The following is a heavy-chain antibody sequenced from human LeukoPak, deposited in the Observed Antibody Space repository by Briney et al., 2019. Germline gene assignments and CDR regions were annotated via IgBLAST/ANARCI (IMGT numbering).Heavy chain of an antibody. CDR2: ISHTGTTM. CDR3: ARGHWGLDS. V-gene: IGHV3-48*04. Sequence: LAGGSLRLSCAASGFRFSRYWMSWVRQAPGKGLEWVSYISHTGTTMYYADSVKGRFTLSRDNARNSLYLQMNSLRAEDTAVYYCARGHWGLDSWGQGTLVSVSS. CDR1: GFRFSRYW. J-gene: IGHJ4*02. D-gene: IGHD7-27*01.